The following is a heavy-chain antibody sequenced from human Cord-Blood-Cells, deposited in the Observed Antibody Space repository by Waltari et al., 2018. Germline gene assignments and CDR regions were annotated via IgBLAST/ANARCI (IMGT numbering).Heavy chain of an antibody. CDR1: GFTFSSSS. D-gene: IGHD3-22*01. J-gene: IGHJ4*02. V-gene: IGHV3-21*01. CDR2: ISSSRSYI. CDR3: AREDSLIVVVNDY. Sequence: EVQLVESGGGLVKPGGSLRLSCAASGFTFSSSSMNWVRQAPGKGLEWVSSISSSRSYIYYADSVKGRFTISRDNAKNSLYLQMNSLRAEDTAVYYCAREDSLIVVVNDYWGQGTLVTVSS.